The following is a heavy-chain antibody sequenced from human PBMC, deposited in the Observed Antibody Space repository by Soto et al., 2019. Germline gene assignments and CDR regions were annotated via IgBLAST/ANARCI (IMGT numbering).Heavy chain of an antibody. D-gene: IGHD3-22*01. CDR1: GFTFDDYT. Sequence: GGSLRLSCAASGFTFDDYTMHWVRQAPGKGLEWVSLISWDGGSTYYADSVKGRFTISRDNSKNSLYLQMNSLRTEDTALYYCAKGKNYYDSSGYIPFDYWGQGTLVTVSS. J-gene: IGHJ4*02. V-gene: IGHV3-43*01. CDR2: ISWDGGST. CDR3: AKGKNYYDSSGYIPFDY.